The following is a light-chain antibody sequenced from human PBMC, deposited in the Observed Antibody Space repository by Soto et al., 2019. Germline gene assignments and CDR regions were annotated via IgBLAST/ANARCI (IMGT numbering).Light chain of an antibody. CDR2: GAS. CDR1: QSVSDH. J-gene: IGKJ2*01. CDR3: QQSNNWPYT. V-gene: IGKV3-15*01. Sequence: IVMKQSPANLSVSPGERVTLSCRASQSVSDHLAWYQQKPGQAPRLLIYGASTRATTIPARFSGSGSGTEFTLTISSLQSEDFAVYYCQQSNNWPYTFGQGTKLDIK.